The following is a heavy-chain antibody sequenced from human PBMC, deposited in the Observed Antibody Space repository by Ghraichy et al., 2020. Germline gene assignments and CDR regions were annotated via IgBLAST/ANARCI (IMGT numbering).Heavy chain of an antibody. CDR2: INHSGST. J-gene: IGHJ3*02. Sequence: SETLSLTCAVYSGSFSAYYWSWIRQPPGKGLEWIGEINHSGSTNYNPSLKSRVTISVDTSKNQFSLKLSSVTAADTAVYYCARGWGVLTGYYRSDAFDIWAQGTMVIVSS. CDR1: SGSFSAYY. D-gene: IGHD3-9*01. CDR3: ARGWGVLTGYYRSDAFDI. V-gene: IGHV4-34*01.